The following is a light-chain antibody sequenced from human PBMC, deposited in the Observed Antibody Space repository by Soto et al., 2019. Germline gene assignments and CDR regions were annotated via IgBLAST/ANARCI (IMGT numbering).Light chain of an antibody. CDR1: SSDVGAYNY. V-gene: IGLV2-11*01. CDR2: DVY. CDR3: CSYAGNFVV. Sequence: QSALTQPRSVSGSPGQSVTISCTGTSSDVGAYNYVSWYQQHPGKAPKLIIYDVYKRPSGVPDRFSASRSDNTASLTISGLQAEDEADYYCCSYAGNFVVFGGGTKLTVL. J-gene: IGLJ2*01.